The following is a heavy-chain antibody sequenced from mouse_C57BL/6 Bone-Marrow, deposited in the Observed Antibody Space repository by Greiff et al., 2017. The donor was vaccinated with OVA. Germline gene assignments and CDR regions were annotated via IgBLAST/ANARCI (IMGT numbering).Heavy chain of an antibody. CDR2: IDPSDSYT. CDR1: GYTFTSYW. V-gene: IGHV1-50*01. J-gene: IGHJ2*01. CDR3: ARITTVPYYFDY. Sequence: QVQLQQPGAELVKPGASVKLSCKASGYTFTSYWMQWVKQRPGQGLEWIGEIDPSDSYTNYNQKFKGKATLTVDTSSSTAHMQLSSLTSEDSAVYYCARITTVPYYFDYWGQGTTLTVSS. D-gene: IGHD1-1*01.